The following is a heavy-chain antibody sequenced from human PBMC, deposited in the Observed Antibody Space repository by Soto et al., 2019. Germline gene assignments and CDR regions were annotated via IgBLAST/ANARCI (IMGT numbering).Heavy chain of an antibody. CDR1: GGYISSDDYY. Sequence: SETLSLTCTVSGGYISSDDYYWSWIRQAPGRGLEWIGYIHSSGSIYYNPSLKSRATMSIDTAGNQFSLKVSSVTVADTAVYYCARDLDGLHDDTSGPFPRPGWGQGTLVTVSS. D-gene: IGHD3-22*01. CDR2: IHSSGSI. J-gene: IGHJ1*01. CDR3: ARDLDGLHDDTSGPFPRPG. V-gene: IGHV4-30-4*01.